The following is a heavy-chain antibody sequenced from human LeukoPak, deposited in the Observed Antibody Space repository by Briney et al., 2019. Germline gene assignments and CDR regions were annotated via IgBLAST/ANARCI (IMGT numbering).Heavy chain of an antibody. CDR3: ARVRGSPSLWYYYMDV. CDR2: INPNSGGT. CDR1: GYTFTDYY. V-gene: IGHV1-2*06. Sequence: ASVKVSCKASGYTFTDYYMHWVRQAPGQGLEWMGRINPNSGGTNYAQKFQGRVTMTRDTSISTAYMELSRLRSDDTAVYYCARVRGSPSLWYYYMDVWGKGTTVTVSS. J-gene: IGHJ6*03. D-gene: IGHD3-10*01.